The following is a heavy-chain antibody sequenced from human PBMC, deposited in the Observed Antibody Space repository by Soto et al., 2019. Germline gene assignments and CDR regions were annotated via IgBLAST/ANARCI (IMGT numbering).Heavy chain of an antibody. J-gene: IGHJ6*02. CDR3: AKVSGSYYYGMDV. D-gene: IGHD1-26*01. Sequence: QVQLQESGPGLVKPSGTLSLTCAVSVGSITISNCGSGVRQPPGKGLEWIGEIYLRGTTNYNPSLKSRVTISVDKSKNQFSLKLSSVTAADTAVYYCAKVSGSYYYGMDVWGQGTTVTVSS. CDR1: VGSITISNC. V-gene: IGHV4-4*02. CDR2: IYLRGTT.